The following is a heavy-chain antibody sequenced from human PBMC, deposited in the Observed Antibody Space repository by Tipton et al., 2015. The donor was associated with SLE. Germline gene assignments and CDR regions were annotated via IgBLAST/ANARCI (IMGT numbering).Heavy chain of an antibody. Sequence: TLSLTCTVSGGSISSTSYYWSWIRQPPGKGLEWIGEINHSGSTNYNPSLKSRVTISVDTSKNQFSLKLSSVTAADTAVYYCARGGGDYVDWGQGTLVTVSS. D-gene: IGHD4-17*01. J-gene: IGHJ4*02. V-gene: IGHV4-39*07. CDR3: ARGGGDYVD. CDR2: INHSGST. CDR1: GGSISSTSYY.